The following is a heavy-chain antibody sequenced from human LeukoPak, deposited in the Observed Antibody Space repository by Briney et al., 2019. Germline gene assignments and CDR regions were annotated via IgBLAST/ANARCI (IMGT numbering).Heavy chain of an antibody. J-gene: IGHJ4*02. CDR3: ARNKRADY. Sequence: PSETLSLTCTVSGGSLSSLYYWSWIRQPAGKGLEWIGRIYSSGSTSYHPSLKSRVTMSVDTSKNQFSLRLSSVTAADTAVYYCARNKRADYWGQGTLVTVSS. D-gene: IGHD1/OR15-1a*01. CDR2: IYSSGST. V-gene: IGHV4-4*07. CDR1: GGSLSSLYY.